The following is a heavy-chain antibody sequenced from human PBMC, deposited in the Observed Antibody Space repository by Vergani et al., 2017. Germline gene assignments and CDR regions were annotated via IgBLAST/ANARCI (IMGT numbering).Heavy chain of an antibody. CDR3: VRVLHTSYILGAFDI. D-gene: IGHD2-21*01. Sequence: QVRLEESGPGLVKPSETLSLPCSVSGYSIGSGFYWAWIRQSPGEGLQWLTSIHNRGKTYHNPSLKSRVSVSLDTSKNRFSLNLTSVTATDTAVYYCVRVLHTSYILGAFDIWGQGIKVTVSS. CDR2: IHNRGKT. J-gene: IGHJ3*02. CDR1: GYSIGSGFY. V-gene: IGHV4-38-2*02.